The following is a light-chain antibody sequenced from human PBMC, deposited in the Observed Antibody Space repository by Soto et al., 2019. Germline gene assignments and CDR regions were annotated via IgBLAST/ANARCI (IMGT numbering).Light chain of an antibody. V-gene: IGLV2-14*01. Sequence: QSALTQPASVSGSPGQSITISCTGTSSDVDGYNYVSWYQQHPGKAPKLMIYEVSNRPSGVSNRFSGSKSGNTASLTISGLQAEDEADYYCSSYAGSNNFVFGTGTKLTVL. J-gene: IGLJ1*01. CDR2: EVS. CDR1: SSDVDGYNY. CDR3: SSYAGSNNFV.